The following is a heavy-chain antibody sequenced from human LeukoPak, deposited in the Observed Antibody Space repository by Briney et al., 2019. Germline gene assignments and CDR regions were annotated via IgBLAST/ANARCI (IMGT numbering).Heavy chain of an antibody. CDR3: ARLRGLVYYFDY. CDR1: GGSISSSSYY. D-gene: IGHD2-8*01. J-gene: IGHJ4*02. CDR2: IYYSGST. Sequence: SETLSLTCTVSGGSISSSSYYWGWIRQPPGKGLEWIGSIYYSGSTYYNPSLESRVTISVDTSKNQFSLKLSSVTAADTAVYYCARLRGLVYYFDYWGQGTLVTVSS. V-gene: IGHV4-39*01.